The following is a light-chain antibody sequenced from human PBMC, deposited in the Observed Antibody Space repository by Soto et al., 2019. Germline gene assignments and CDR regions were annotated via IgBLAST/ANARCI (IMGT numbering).Light chain of an antibody. J-gene: IGKJ1*01. CDR2: DAS. V-gene: IGKV1-5*01. CDR1: QSISSW. Sequence: DIPMTQSPSTLSATAGDRVTITCRASQSISSWLAWYQHKPGKAPKLLIYDASNLDSRVPSRFSGSGSGTEFSLTISNLQPDDCATYYCQQYENYWTFGQGTRVEIK. CDR3: QQYENYWT.